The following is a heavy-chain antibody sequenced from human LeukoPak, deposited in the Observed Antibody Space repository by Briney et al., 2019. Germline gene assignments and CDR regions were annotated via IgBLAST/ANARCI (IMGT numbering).Heavy chain of an antibody. Sequence: GGSLRLSFAASGFTLRSNARTGAGRAQGRGLEWVSAISGSGGSTYYADSVKGRFTISRDNSKNTLYLQMNSLRAEDTAVYYCAREDDYGDPPYWGQGTLVTVSS. V-gene: IGHV3-23*01. CDR1: GFTLRSNA. CDR2: ISGSGGST. CDR3: AREDDYGDPPY. D-gene: IGHD4-17*01. J-gene: IGHJ4*02.